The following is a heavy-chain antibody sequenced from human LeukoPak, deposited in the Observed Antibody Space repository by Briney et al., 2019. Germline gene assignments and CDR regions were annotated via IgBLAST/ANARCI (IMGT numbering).Heavy chain of an antibody. CDR2: IYYSGST. CDR1: GGSISSYY. D-gene: IGHD6-13*01. CDR3: ARGGRIAAVDY. J-gene: IGHJ4*02. V-gene: IGHV4-59*01. Sequence: SETLSLTCTVSGGSISSYYWSWIRQPPGKGLEWIGYIYYSGSTTYNPSLKSRVTISVDTSKNQFSLKLSSVTSADTAFYYCARGGRIAAVDYWGQGTLVTVSS.